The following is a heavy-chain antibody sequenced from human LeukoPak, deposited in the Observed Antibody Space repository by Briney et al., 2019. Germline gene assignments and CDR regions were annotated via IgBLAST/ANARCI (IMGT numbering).Heavy chain of an antibody. CDR2: IYYSGST. CDR1: GGSISSSSYY. Sequence: SETLSLTCTVSGGSISSSSYYWGWIRQPTGKGLEWIGSIYYSGSTYYNPSLKSRVTISVDTSKNQFSLKLSSVTAADTAVYYCARGLGYCSSTSCYTDTAVDYWGQGTLVTVSS. V-gene: IGHV4-39*07. D-gene: IGHD2-2*02. J-gene: IGHJ4*02. CDR3: ARGLGYCSSTSCYTDTAVDY.